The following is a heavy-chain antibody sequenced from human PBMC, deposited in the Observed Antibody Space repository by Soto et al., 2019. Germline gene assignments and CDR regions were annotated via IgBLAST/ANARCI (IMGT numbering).Heavy chain of an antibody. CDR2: IIPFLGVT. V-gene: IGHV1-69*08. CDR3: ARDCESSVSTWSFWGF. Sequence: QVQRVQSGAEVKKPGSSVKVSCKSSGGPYGAYTINWVRQAPGQRLEWMGRIIPFLGVTKYGLKFQARVTITADKAPNTAYMELRGLRFKDTAVYYWARDCESSVSTWSFWGFWGQGTLVTVSS. J-gene: IGHJ4*02. D-gene: IGHD7-27*01. CDR1: GGPYGAYT.